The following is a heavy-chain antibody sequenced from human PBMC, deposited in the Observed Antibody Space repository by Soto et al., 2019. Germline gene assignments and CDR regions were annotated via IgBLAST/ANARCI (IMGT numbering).Heavy chain of an antibody. V-gene: IGHV1-8*01. CDR1: GYTFTSYD. CDR3: AIVDIVATRALP. CDR2: MNPNSGNT. J-gene: IGHJ4*02. Sequence: QVQLVQSGAEVKKPGASVKVSCKAPGYTFTSYDINWVRQATGQGLEWMGWMNPNSGNTGYGQKFKGRVTMTRNTSRSTADMELSSLRSEDTAVYYRAIVDIVATRALPWGQGSLVAVSP. D-gene: IGHD5-12*01.